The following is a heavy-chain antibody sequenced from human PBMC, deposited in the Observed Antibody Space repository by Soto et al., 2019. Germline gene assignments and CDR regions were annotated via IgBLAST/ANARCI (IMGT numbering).Heavy chain of an antibody. D-gene: IGHD5-18*01. Sequence: GASVKVSCKASGYSFTTYDINWVRQAPGQGLEWMGWMNPNTGNTGYAQKFQGRVTMTRDTSINAAYLELSSLKSEDSAVYYCAREDRRGYSYSHPCIWFYPWGQGTLFTVSS. CDR3: AREDRRGYSYSHPCIWFYP. J-gene: IGHJ5*02. CDR2: MNPNTGNT. CDR1: GYSFTTYD. V-gene: IGHV1-8*01.